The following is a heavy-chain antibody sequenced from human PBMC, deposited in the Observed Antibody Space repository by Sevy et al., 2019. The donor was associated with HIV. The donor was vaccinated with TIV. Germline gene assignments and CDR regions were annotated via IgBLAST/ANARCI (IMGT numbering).Heavy chain of an antibody. J-gene: IGHJ4*02. CDR2: INQDGSVN. CDR1: GFSLNSYW. Sequence: GGSLRLSCVASGFSLNSYWMLWVRQAPGKGLKWVANINQDGSVNYYADSVKGRFTISRDNARNLVSLQMNILRVEDTAVYYCVRAIATADSFWGQRTLVTVSS. D-gene: IGHD6-13*01. V-gene: IGHV3-7*01. CDR3: VRAIATADSF.